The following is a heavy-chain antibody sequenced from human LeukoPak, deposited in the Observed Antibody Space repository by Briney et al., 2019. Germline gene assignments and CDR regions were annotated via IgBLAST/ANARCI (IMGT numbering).Heavy chain of an antibody. CDR2: INTNTGNP. CDR3: ARSLFYYYDSSGYSHFDY. J-gene: IGHJ4*02. Sequence: ASVKVSCKASGYTFTSYAMHWVRQAPGQGLEWMGWINTNTGNPTYAQGFTGRFVFSLDTSVSTAYLQISSLKAEDTAVYYCARSLFYYYDSSGYSHFDYWGQGTLVTVSS. CDR1: GYTFTSYA. V-gene: IGHV7-4-1*02. D-gene: IGHD3-22*01.